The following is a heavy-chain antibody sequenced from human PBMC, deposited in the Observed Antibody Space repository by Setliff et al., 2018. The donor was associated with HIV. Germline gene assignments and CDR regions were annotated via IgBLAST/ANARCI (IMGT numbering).Heavy chain of an antibody. Sequence: GASLTLSCAASGVTVSKNYMSWVRQAPGKGLEWASVIYTGGATFYADSVKARFTISRDNSRNTLYLQMNSLRAEDTAVYYCARSNLRRYGDPDWYFDLWGRGTLVTVPS. CDR1: GVTVSKNY. CDR3: ARSNLRRYGDPDWYFDL. V-gene: IGHV3-66*02. D-gene: IGHD4-17*01. CDR2: IYTGGAT. J-gene: IGHJ2*01.